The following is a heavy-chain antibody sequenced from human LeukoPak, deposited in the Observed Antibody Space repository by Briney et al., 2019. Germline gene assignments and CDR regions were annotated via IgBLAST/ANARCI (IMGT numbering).Heavy chain of an antibody. J-gene: IGHJ4*02. Sequence: GGSLRLSCVASGFTFTSYVMSWVRQAPRKGLEWVSVIYPNGGTTYYADSVKGRFTISRDNSKNTLYLQMYSLRAEDTAVYYCAKDQRPDTGYDIDSWGQGTLVTVSS. CDR3: AKDQRPDTGYDIDS. CDR1: GFTFTSYV. CDR2: IYPNGGTT. V-gene: IGHV3-23*01. D-gene: IGHD5-12*01.